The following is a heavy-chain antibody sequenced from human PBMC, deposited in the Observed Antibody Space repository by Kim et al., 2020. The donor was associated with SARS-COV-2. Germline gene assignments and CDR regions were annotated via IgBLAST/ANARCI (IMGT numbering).Heavy chain of an antibody. CDR3: AKGFHDYGDY. D-gene: IGHD3-3*01. V-gene: IGHV3-33*06. Sequence: SNKYYAASVKGRFTISRDNSKNALYLQMKSLRAEDTAVYYCAKGFHDYGDYWGQGTLVTVSS. J-gene: IGHJ4*02. CDR2: SNK.